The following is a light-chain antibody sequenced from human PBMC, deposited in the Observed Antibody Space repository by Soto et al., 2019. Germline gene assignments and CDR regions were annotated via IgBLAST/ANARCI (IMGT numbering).Light chain of an antibody. Sequence: FMLTQPHSVSESPGKTVTISCTRSSGSIASNYVQWYQQRPGSAPTTVIYEDSQRPSGVPDRFSGSIDSSSNSASLTISGLKTEDEADYYCQSYNNNNWVFGGGTKLTVL. CDR2: EDS. CDR1: SGSIASNY. J-gene: IGLJ3*02. CDR3: QSYNNNNWV. V-gene: IGLV6-57*03.